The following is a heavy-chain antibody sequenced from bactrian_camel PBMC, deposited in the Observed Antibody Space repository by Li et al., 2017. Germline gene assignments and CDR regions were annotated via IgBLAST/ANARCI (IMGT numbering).Heavy chain of an antibody. CDR1: GNTISHYL. Sequence: HVQLVESGGGSVQAGGSLRLSCAASGNTISHYLMGWFRQAPGKQREGVAAIDRDATTVYKDSVKGRFTTSQDNAKTTAYLQMTSLKPEDSAMYFCAADPWKGCRGCDGDYCPLLGDFGYWGQGTQVTVS. CDR3: AADPWKGCRGCDGDYCPLLGDFGY. V-gene: IGHV3S53*01. CDR2: IDRDATT. J-gene: IGHJ6*01. D-gene: IGHD3*01.